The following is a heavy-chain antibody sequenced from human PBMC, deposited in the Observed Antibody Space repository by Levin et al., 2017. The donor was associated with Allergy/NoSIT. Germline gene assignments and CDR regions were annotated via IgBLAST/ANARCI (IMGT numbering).Heavy chain of an antibody. CDR1: GFSFSSYG. CDR3: AKRYGSGRQSISYYYGIDV. D-gene: IGHD3-10*01. CDR2: INSGGDTT. J-gene: IGHJ6*02. Sequence: LSLTCAASGFSFSSYGMSWVRQAPGKGLEWVSAINSGGDTTYYADSVKGRFTISRDDSKNTLYMQMDSLRAEDTAVYYCAKRYGSGRQSISYYYGIDVWGQGTTVTVSS. V-gene: IGHV3-23*01.